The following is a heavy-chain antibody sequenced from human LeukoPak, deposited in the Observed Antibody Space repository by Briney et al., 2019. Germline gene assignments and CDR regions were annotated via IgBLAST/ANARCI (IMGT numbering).Heavy chain of an antibody. CDR2: IYYSGST. CDR1: GGSISSYY. CDR3: ARGGSVVRGYYFDY. J-gene: IGHJ4*02. D-gene: IGHD3-10*01. Sequence: SETLSFTCTVSGGSISSYYWSWIRQPPGKGLEWIGYIYYSGSTNYNPSLKSRVTISVDTSKNQFSLKLSSVTAADTAVYYCARGGSVVRGYYFDYWGQGTLVTVSS. V-gene: IGHV4-59*01.